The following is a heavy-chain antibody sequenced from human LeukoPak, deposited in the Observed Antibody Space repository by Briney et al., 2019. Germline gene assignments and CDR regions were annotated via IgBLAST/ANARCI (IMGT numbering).Heavy chain of an antibody. D-gene: IGHD5-18*01. Sequence: GGSLRLSCTTSGFTFGDHAMSWVRQAPGKGLEWIGFIRSKAYGGTTEYAASVKGRFIISRDDSRSIAYLQMNSLKIEDTAVYYCSRGPIQLWVHNGTDVWGQGTTVTVSS. J-gene: IGHJ6*02. CDR3: SRGPIQLWVHNGTDV. V-gene: IGHV3-49*04. CDR1: GFTFGDHA. CDR2: IRSKAYGGTT.